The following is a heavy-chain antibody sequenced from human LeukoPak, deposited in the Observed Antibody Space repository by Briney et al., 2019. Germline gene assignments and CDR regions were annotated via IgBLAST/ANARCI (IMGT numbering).Heavy chain of an antibody. CDR3: ARDDIAARRMGY. Sequence: GASVKVSCKASGYTFTTYDINWVRQATGQGLEWMGWMNPNSGNTGYAQKFQGRVTMTRDTSISTAYMELSRLRSDDTAVYYCARDDIAARRMGYWGQGTLVTVSS. CDR1: GYTFTTYD. V-gene: IGHV1-8*01. CDR2: MNPNSGNT. D-gene: IGHD6-6*01. J-gene: IGHJ4*02.